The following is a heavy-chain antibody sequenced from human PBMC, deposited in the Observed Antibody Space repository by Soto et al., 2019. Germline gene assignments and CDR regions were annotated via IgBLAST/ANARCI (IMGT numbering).Heavy chain of an antibody. V-gene: IGHV4-34*01. CDR2: INHYGST. Sequence: QVQLQQWGAGLLKPSETLSLTCAVYSGSFSSYYWSWIRQPPGKGLAWIGQINHYGSTDYNPSLKSRVTISVDRSKNHFSLRLSSVTAADTAMYYCATHCSSTSCYYTFDPWGQGTLVTVSS. D-gene: IGHD2-2*01. CDR3: ATHCSSTSCYYTFDP. CDR1: SGSFSSYY. J-gene: IGHJ5*02.